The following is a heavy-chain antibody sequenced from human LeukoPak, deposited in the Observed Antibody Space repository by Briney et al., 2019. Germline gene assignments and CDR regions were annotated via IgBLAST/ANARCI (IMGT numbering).Heavy chain of an antibody. J-gene: IGHJ1*01. V-gene: IGHV1-2*04. Sequence: VGSVKVSCKASGYTFTGYYMHWVRQAPGQGLEWMGWINPNSGGTNYAQKFQGWVTMTRDTSISTAYMELSRLRSDDTAVYYCARGGIYGDYGPEYFQHWGQGTLVTVSS. CDR1: GYTFTGYY. CDR2: INPNSGGT. CDR3: ARGGIYGDYGPEYFQH. D-gene: IGHD4-17*01.